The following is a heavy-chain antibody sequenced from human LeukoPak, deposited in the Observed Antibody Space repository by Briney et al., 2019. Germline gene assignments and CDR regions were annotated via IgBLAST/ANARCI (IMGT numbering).Heavy chain of an antibody. CDR3: ARANGGLDY. CDR1: GGSISSYY. D-gene: IGHD2-8*01. Sequence: PSETLSLTCTVSGGSISSYYWSWIRQPPGKGLEWIGYIYYSGSTNYNPSLKSRVTISVDTSKNQFSLKLSSVTTADTAVYYCARANGGLDYWGQGTLVTVSS. J-gene: IGHJ4*02. V-gene: IGHV4-59*01. CDR2: IYYSGST.